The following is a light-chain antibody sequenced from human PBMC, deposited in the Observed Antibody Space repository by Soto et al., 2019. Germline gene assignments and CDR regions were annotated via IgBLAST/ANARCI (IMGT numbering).Light chain of an antibody. CDR1: ESVSRY. V-gene: IGKV3-11*01. CDR3: QQRSNWPST. CDR2: DAS. Sequence: EIVLTQSPATLSLSPGNRATLSCRASESVSRYLAWYQQKPGQAPRLLIYDASNRATGIPARFSGRGSGTDCTLTITTLEPEDFAVYYCQQRSNWPSTFGGGTKVEIK. J-gene: IGKJ4*01.